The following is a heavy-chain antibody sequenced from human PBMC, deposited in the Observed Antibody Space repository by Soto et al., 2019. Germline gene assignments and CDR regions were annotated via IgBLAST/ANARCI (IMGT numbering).Heavy chain of an antibody. J-gene: IGHJ4*02. CDR1: GFTVSSNY. D-gene: IGHD6-19*01. V-gene: IGHV3-53*01. CDR3: ARVRVGWLVPYFDY. Sequence: PGGSLRLSCAASGFTVSSNYMSWVRQAPGKGLEWFSVIYSGGSTYYADSVKGRFTISRDNSKNTLYLQMNSLRAEDTAVYYCARVRVGWLVPYFDYWGQGTLVTVSS. CDR2: IYSGGST.